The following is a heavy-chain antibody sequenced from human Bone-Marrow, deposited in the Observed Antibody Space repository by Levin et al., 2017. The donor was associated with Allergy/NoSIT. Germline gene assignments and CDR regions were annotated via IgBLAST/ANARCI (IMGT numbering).Heavy chain of an antibody. J-gene: IGHJ4*02. D-gene: IGHD5-18*01. Sequence: ASVKVSCKASGYTFTSYGISWVRQAPGQGLEWMGWISAYNGNTNYAQKLQGRVTMTTDTSTSTAYMELRSLRSDDTAVYYCAREVEDTAMVTCFDYWGQGTLVTVSS. V-gene: IGHV1-18*01. CDR2: ISAYNGNT. CDR1: GYTFTSYG. CDR3: AREVEDTAMVTCFDY.